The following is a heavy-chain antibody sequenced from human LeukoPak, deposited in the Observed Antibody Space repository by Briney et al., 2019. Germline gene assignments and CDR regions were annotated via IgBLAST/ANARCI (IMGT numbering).Heavy chain of an antibody. J-gene: IGHJ4*02. CDR3: ARLLIVGATDFDY. CDR1: GYSFTIYG. CDR2: ISAYNGNT. V-gene: IGHV1-18*01. D-gene: IGHD1-26*01. Sequence: GAAVKVSFKGSGYSFTIYGISWVRQAPGQGREWMGWISAYNGNTNYAQKLQGRLTMTPDTSTTTAYLELRSLRSDHTAVYYCARLLIVGATDFDYWGQGTLVTVSS.